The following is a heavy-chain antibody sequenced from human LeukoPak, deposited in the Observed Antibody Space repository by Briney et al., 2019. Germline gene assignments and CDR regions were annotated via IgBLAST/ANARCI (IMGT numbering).Heavy chain of an antibody. J-gene: IGHJ3*02. D-gene: IGHD2-21*02. CDR3: AKGKKAYCGGDCSDAFDI. CDR1: GFTFSSYA. CDR2: ISGSGGST. Sequence: GGSLRLSCAASGFTFSSYAMSWVRHAPGKGLEWVSAISGSGGSTYYADSVKGRFTISRDNSKNTLYLQMNSLRAEDTAVYYCAKGKKAYCGGDCSDAFDIWGQGTMVTVSS. V-gene: IGHV3-23*01.